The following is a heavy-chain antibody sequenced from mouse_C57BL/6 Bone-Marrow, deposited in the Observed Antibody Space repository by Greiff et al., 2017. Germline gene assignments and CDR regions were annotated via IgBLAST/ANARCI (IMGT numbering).Heavy chain of an antibody. V-gene: IGHV14-4*01. CDR2: IDPENGDT. D-gene: IGHD4-1*01. J-gene: IGHJ4*01. CDR3: TTWDFRDY. Sequence: EVQLQESGAELVRPGASVKLSCTASGFNIKDDYMHWVKQRPEQGLEWIGWIDPENGDTEYASKFQGKATITADTSSNTAYLQLSSLTSEDTAVYYCTTWDFRDYWGQGTSVTVSS. CDR1: GFNIKDDY.